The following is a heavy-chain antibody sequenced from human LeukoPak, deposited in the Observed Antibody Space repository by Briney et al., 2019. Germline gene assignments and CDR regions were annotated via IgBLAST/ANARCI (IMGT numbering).Heavy chain of an antibody. V-gene: IGHV3-7*03. CDR1: GFTFSSYW. CDR3: AKDLYYDSSGPYGGGFDY. D-gene: IGHD3-22*01. Sequence: GGSLRLSCAASGFTFSSYWMSWVRQAPGKGLEWVANIKQDGSEKYYVDSVKGRFTISRDNAKNSLYLQMNSLRAEDTAVYYCAKDLYYDSSGPYGGGFDYWGQGTLVTVSS. CDR2: IKQDGSEK. J-gene: IGHJ4*02.